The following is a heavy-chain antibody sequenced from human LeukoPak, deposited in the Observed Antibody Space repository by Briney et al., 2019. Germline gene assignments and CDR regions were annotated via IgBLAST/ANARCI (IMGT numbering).Heavy chain of an antibody. CDR3: ARGLGFNRIGN. CDR2: INHSGST. J-gene: IGHJ4*02. V-gene: IGHV4-34*01. CDR1: GGSFSGYY. Sequence: SETLSLTCAVYGGSFSGYYWSWIRQPPGKGLEWIGEINHSGSTNYNPSLKSRVTISVDTSKNQFSLKLSSVTAADTAVYYCARGLGFNRIGNWGQGTLVTVSS. D-gene: IGHD1-14*01.